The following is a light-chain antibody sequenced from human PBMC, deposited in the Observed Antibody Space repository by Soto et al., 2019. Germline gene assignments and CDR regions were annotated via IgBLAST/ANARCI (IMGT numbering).Light chain of an antibody. CDR3: SVWDTSLSGWA. CDR2: DDT. V-gene: IGLV1-47*02. J-gene: IGLJ3*02. Sequence: QSVLTQPPSASGTPGQRVTISCSGGSSNIGSNYVYWYQQFPGTTPKLLIFDDTQRASGVPDRVSGSKSGTSASLAISGLRSEDAADYYCSVWDTSLSGWAFGGGTKLTVL. CDR1: SSNIGSNY.